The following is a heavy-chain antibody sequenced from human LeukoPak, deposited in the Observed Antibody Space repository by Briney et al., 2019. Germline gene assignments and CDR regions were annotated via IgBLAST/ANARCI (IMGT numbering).Heavy chain of an antibody. D-gene: IGHD2-15*01. CDR3: ARSPLQYCSGGSCFFDH. CDR1: GFTFSSYE. J-gene: IGHJ4*02. V-gene: IGHV3-48*03. CDR2: ITSVDSTR. Sequence: PGGSLRLSCAASGFTFSSYELNWVRQAPGKGLEWVSYITSVDSTRYYADSVQGRFTISRDNAKNSLYLQMNSLRAEDTGVYYCARSPLQYCSGGSCFFDHWGQGTVVTVSS.